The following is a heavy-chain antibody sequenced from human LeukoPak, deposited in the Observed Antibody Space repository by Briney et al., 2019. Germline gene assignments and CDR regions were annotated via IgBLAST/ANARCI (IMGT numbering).Heavy chain of an antibody. CDR1: GFTFRNYG. V-gene: IGHV3-33*01. J-gene: IGHJ4*02. CDR2: IWYDGSNK. D-gene: IGHD7-27*01. CDR3: VSDRNWGRDCYFDY. Sequence: GGSLRLSCAASGFTFRNYGMHWVRQAPGRGLEWVAVIWYDGSNKYYADSVKGRFTFARDNSKNMVYLQMDSLRAEDTAVYYCVSDRNWGRDCYFDYWGQGTLVTVSS.